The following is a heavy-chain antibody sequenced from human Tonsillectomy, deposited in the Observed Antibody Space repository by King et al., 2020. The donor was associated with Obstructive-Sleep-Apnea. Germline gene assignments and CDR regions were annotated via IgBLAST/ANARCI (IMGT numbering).Heavy chain of an antibody. CDR1: GFTFTDYDYY. J-gene: IGHJ4*02. D-gene: IGHD6-19*01. Sequence: VQLVESGGGVVKPGGSLRLSCAASGFTFTDYDYYMSWIRQAPGKGLGWVAYISSTGSYIKYADSLKGRFTISRDKAANSVYLQMNSRRADDTALYFCARESGDWLVDSWGQGPLVIVPS. CDR3: ARESGDWLVDS. V-gene: IGHV3-11*06. CDR2: ISSTGSYI.